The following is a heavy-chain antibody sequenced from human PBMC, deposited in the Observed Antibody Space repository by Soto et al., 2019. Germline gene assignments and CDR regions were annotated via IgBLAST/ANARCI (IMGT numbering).Heavy chain of an antibody. CDR3: ERGVHRAMVDRKYDYYGMDV. Sequence: GGVLRLSCAASGFTFSRYAMSWVRQAPGKGLEWVSYISSSSSTIYYADSVKGRFTISRDNAKNSLYLQMNSLRDEDTAVYYCERGVHRAMVDRKYDYYGMDVWGQGTTFSVSS. CDR1: GFTFSRYA. V-gene: IGHV3-48*02. D-gene: IGHD5-18*01. CDR2: ISSSSSTI. J-gene: IGHJ6*02.